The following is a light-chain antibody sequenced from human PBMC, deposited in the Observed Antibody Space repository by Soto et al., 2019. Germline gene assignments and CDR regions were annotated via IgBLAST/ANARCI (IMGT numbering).Light chain of an antibody. Sequence: PVERATLSCRSSPSVSSNFVAWYQQKPGQAPRLLISGASNRATGIPDRFSGSGSGTDFTLTISRLEPEDFAVYYCQQYGSSGTFGQGTKV. CDR2: GAS. CDR1: PSVSSNF. V-gene: IGKV3-20*01. J-gene: IGKJ1*01. CDR3: QQYGSSGT.